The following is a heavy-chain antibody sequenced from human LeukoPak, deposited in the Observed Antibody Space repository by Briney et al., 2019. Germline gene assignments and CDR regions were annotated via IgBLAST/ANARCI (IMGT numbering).Heavy chain of an antibody. D-gene: IGHD1-26*01. V-gene: IGHV1-2*02. J-gene: IGHJ4*02. Sequence: GHRRIKKLEWMGWINPNSGGTNYAQKFQGRVTMTRDTSISTAYMELSRLRSDDTAVYYCARDDGGARFYYWGQGTLVTVSS. CDR3: ARDDGGARFYY. CDR2: INPNSGGT.